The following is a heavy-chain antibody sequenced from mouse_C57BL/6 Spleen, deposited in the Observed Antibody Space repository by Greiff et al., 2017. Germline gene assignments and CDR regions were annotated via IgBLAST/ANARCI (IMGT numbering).Heavy chain of an antibody. D-gene: IGHD2-5*01. CDR2: IDPEDGET. J-gene: IGHJ4*01. Sequence: EVQLQQSGAELVKPGASVKLSCTASGFNIKDYYMHWVKQRTEQGLEWIGRIDPEDGETKYAPKFQGEATITADTSSNTAYLPRSSLTSEATAVYYCARSLYSNYGNYAMDYWGQGTSVTVSS. CDR3: ARSLYSNYGNYAMDY. CDR1: GFNIKDYY. V-gene: IGHV14-2*01.